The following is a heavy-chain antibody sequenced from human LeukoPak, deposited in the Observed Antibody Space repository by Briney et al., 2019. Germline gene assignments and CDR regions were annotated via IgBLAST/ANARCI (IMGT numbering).Heavy chain of an antibody. J-gene: IGHJ4*02. D-gene: IGHD6-13*01. CDR3: ARDLNGKVAAGTPFFDS. CDR1: GDSFSSNSAA. Sequence: QTLSLTCAISGDSFSSNSAAWNWIRQAPSRGLDWLGRTYYRPKWYNDCAVSVKSRITINPDTSNNQFALPLNSLTPEHSAWYYCARDLNGKVAAGTPFFDSSGPGALVT. V-gene: IGHV6-1*01. CDR2: TYYRPKWYN.